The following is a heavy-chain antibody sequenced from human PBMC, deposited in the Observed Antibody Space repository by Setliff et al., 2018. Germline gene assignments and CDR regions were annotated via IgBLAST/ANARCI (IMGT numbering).Heavy chain of an antibody. D-gene: IGHD6-19*01. CDR2: MYHSGST. CDR3: ARGIAVPGPHTYYFDY. Sequence: SETLSLTCTVYGVSFSDYYWTWVRQPPGKGLEWIGSMYHSGSTYYSPSLESRVTISVDMSKNHLSLQLTSVTAADTAVYYCARGIAVPGPHTYYFDYWGQGIPVTVSS. CDR1: GVSFSDYY. J-gene: IGHJ4*02. V-gene: IGHV4-34*01.